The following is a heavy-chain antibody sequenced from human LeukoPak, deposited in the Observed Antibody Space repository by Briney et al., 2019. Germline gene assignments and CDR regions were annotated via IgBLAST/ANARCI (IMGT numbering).Heavy chain of an antibody. CDR3: ARDSQYGMDV. V-gene: IGHV3-48*03. J-gene: IGHJ6*04. Sequence: PGGSLRLSCAASGFTFSSYEMNWVRQAPGKGLEWVSYISSSGSTIYYADSVKGRFTISRDNAKNSLYLQMNSLRAEDTAVYYCARDSQYGMDVWGKGTTVTVSS. CDR2: ISSSGSTI. CDR1: GFTFSSYE.